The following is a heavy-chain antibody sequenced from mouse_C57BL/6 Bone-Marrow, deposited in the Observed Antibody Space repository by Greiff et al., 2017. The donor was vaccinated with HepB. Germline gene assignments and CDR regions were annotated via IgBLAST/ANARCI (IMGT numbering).Heavy chain of an antibody. V-gene: IGHV5-17*01. CDR2: ISSGSSTI. J-gene: IGHJ2*01. Sequence: EVHLVESGGGLVKPGGSLKLSCAASGFTFSDYGMHWVRQAPEKGLEWVAYISSGSSTIYYADTVKGRFTISRDNAKNTLFLQMTSLRSEDTAMYYCARQGYYGSSYLFDYWGQGTTLTVSS. CDR3: ARQGYYGSSYLFDY. D-gene: IGHD1-1*01. CDR1: GFTFSDYG.